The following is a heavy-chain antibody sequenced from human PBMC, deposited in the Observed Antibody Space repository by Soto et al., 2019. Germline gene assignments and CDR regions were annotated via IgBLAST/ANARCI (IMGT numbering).Heavy chain of an antibody. CDR2: IHYSGST. J-gene: IGHJ4*02. CDR1: GGSVNIGTYY. CDR3: TRGGDPYKTGH. V-gene: IGHV4-61*01. Sequence: SETLSLTCTVPGGSVNIGTYYRSWIRQPPGKGLEWIGFIHYSGSTNYNPSLKGRVTMSVDTSKNQISLKLTSVNTADTAIYYCTRGGDPYKTGHWGQGTLVTVSS. D-gene: IGHD2-21*01.